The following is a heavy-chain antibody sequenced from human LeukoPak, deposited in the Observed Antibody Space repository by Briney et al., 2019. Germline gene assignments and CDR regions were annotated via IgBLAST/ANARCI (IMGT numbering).Heavy chain of an antibody. V-gene: IGHV3-30*04. D-gene: IGHD2-2*01. CDR3: ARDQVSGWVVGPEDY. J-gene: IGHJ4*02. Sequence: PTGGSLRLSCAASGFTFSSYAIHWVRQAPGKGLEWVAVISYDGSNKYYADSVKGRFTISRDNSKNTLYLQMNSLRAEDTAVYYCARDQVSGWVVGPEDYWGQGTLVTVSS. CDR1: GFTFSSYA. CDR2: ISYDGSNK.